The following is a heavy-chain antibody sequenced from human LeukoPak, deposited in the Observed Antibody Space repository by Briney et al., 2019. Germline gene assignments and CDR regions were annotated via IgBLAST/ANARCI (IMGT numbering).Heavy chain of an antibody. CDR1: GGTFSSYA. J-gene: IGHJ4*02. V-gene: IGHV1-69*05. CDR3: ARAPYYYDSSGYTYYFDY. D-gene: IGHD3-22*01. CDR2: IIPIFGTA. Sequence: ASVKVSCKASGGTFSSYAISWVRQAPGQGLEWMGGIIPIFGTANYAQKFQGRVTITTDESTSTAYMELSSLRSEDTAVHYCARAPYYYDSSGYTYYFDYWGQGTLVTVSS.